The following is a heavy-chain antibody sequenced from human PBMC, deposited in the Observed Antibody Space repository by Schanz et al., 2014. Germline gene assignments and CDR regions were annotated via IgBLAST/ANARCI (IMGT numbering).Heavy chain of an antibody. D-gene: IGHD3-10*01. J-gene: IGHJ4*02. CDR1: GYAFTTYG. V-gene: IGHV1-18*01. CDR3: ARGRGFYDY. Sequence: QVQLVQSGAEVKKPGASVRVSCKVSGYAFTTYGISWVRQAPGQGPEFMGWISTFRNEDTNSAQRFQGRLTMTTDTSTSTAYMELRSLRSDDTAVHYCARGRGFYDYWGQGSLVTVSS. CDR2: ISTFRNEDT.